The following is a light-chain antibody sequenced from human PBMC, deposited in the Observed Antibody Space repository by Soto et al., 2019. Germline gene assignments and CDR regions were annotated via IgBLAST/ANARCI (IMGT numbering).Light chain of an antibody. V-gene: IGKV3-20*01. CDR3: QQYDTSPGT. J-gene: IGKJ1*01. CDR2: GAS. CDR1: QSFSRTY. Sequence: EIVLTQSPGTLSLSPGERASLPCRASQSFSRTYLAWYQQKPGQAPRLLIYGASTRATGIPDRFSGSGSGTDFTLIISRLEPEDFAVYYCQQYDTSPGTFGQGTKVDIK.